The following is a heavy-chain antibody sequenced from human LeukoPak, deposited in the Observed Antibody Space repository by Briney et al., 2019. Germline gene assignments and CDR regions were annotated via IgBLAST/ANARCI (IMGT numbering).Heavy chain of an antibody. CDR3: ARQNPSSRFYYYYYGMDV. CDR1: GFTFSNAW. Sequence: GSLRLSCAASGFTFSNAWMSWVRQPPGKGLEWIGSIYYSGSTYYNPSLKSRVTISVDTSKNQFSLKLSSVTAADTAVYYCARQNPSSRFYYYYYGMDVWGQGTTVTVSS. J-gene: IGHJ6*02. V-gene: IGHV4-38-2*01. D-gene: IGHD6-13*01. CDR2: IYYSGST.